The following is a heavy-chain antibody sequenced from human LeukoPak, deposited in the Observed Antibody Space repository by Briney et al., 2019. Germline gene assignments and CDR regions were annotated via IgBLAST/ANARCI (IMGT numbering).Heavy chain of an antibody. V-gene: IGHV4-4*07. Sequence: SETLSLTCTVSGGSISSYYWSWIRQPAGKGLEWIGRIYTSGSTNYNPSLKSRVTMSVDTSKNQFSLKLSSVTAADTAVYYCAGDGEEYSSSLNYYYMDVWGKGTTVTVSS. J-gene: IGHJ6*03. CDR2: IYTSGST. CDR3: AGDGEEYSSSLNYYYMDV. D-gene: IGHD6-13*01. CDR1: GGSISSYY.